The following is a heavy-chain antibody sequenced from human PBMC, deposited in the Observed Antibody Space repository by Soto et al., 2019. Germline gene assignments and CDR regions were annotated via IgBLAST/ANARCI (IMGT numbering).Heavy chain of an antibody. CDR2: ISNDGSNK. V-gene: IGHV3-30*03. CDR3: TRFMGSNWSDP. J-gene: IGHJ5*02. Sequence: GGSLRRSCAASGFTFSGYGMHWVRQAPGKGLEWVAVISNDGSNKYYVDSVKGRFTISRDNSKNTLDLQMNSLKTEDTAVYYCTRFMGSNWSDPWGQGTLVTVSS. CDR1: GFTFSGYG. D-gene: IGHD3-10*01.